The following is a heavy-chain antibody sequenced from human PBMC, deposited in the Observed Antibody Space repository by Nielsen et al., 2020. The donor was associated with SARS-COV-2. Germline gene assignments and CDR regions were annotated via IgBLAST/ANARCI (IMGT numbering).Heavy chain of an antibody. D-gene: IGHD2-15*01. Sequence: GESLKISCAASGFTFSSYGMHWVRQAPGKGLEWVAVISYDGSNKYYADSVKGRFTISRDNSKNTLYLQMNSLRAEDTALYHCAKELKLNWFDPWGQGTPVTVSS. CDR2: ISYDGSNK. CDR3: AKELKLNWFDP. J-gene: IGHJ5*02. CDR1: GFTFSSYG. V-gene: IGHV3-30*18.